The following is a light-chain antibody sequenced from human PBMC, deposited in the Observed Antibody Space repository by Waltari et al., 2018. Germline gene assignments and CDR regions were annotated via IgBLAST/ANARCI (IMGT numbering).Light chain of an antibody. CDR1: QSLAHSDGNTY. CDR2: KVS. CDR3: MQSTHWPWT. Sequence: DVMMTQSPLSLPVTLGQPASISCRSSQSLAHSDGNTYLNWFQQRPGQSPRRLIYKVSNRDSGVPDRFGGSGSGTDFTLKISRVEAEDVAIYYCMQSTHWPWTFGQGTKVEIK. J-gene: IGKJ1*01. V-gene: IGKV2-30*02.